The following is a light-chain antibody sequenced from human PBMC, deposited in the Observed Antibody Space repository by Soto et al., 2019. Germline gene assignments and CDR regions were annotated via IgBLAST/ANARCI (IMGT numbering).Light chain of an antibody. J-gene: IGKJ5*01. CDR1: QVISTS. CDR2: SAS. CDR3: QQRSNWPPIT. V-gene: IGKV1-9*01. Sequence: DIQLTQSPSFLSPSIGESVTITCRASQVISTSLAWYQVKPGKAPDLLIYSASTLQSGVPARFSGSGSGTDFTLTISSLEPEDFAVYYCQQRSNWPPITFGQGTRLEIK.